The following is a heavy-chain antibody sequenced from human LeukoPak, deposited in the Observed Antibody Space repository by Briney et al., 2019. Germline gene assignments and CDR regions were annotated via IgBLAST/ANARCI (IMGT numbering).Heavy chain of an antibody. Sequence: IPSETLSLTCTVSGGSISGYYWSWIRQPPGKGLEWIGYIYYSGSTNYNPSLKSRVTISVDTSKNQFSLKLSSVTAADTAVYYCARADGYSSSWYYYYYGMDVWGQGTTVTVSS. CDR3: ARADGYSSSWYYYYYGMDV. CDR1: GGSISGYY. CDR2: IYYSGST. V-gene: IGHV4-59*01. J-gene: IGHJ6*02. D-gene: IGHD6-13*01.